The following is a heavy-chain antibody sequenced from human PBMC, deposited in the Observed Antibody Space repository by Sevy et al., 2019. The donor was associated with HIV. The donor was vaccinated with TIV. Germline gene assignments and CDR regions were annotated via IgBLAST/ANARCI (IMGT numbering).Heavy chain of an antibody. CDR2: IYHSGYS. D-gene: IGHD6-19*01. CDR1: GYSISSDYY. Sequence: NPSETLSLTCAVSGYSISSDYYWGWIRQPPGKGLEWIGSIYHSGYSYHNPSLKSRVTISVDTSKNQFSLKLSSVTAADTAVYYCARAIGTQVAGLYYFDYWGQGTLVTVSS. J-gene: IGHJ4*02. V-gene: IGHV4-38-2*01. CDR3: ARAIGTQVAGLYYFDY.